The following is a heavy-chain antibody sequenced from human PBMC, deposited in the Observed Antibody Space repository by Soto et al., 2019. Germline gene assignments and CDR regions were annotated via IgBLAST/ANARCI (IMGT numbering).Heavy chain of an antibody. Sequence: QVQLVQSGAEVKKPGSSVKVSCKASGGTFSSYTISWVRQAPGQGLEWMGRIIPILGIANYAQKVQGRVTITADKSTSTAYMELSSLRSEDTAVYYCARDLGANSGYDMGYYSDGMDVWGQGTTVTVSS. V-gene: IGHV1-69*08. CDR1: GGTFSSYT. J-gene: IGHJ6*02. CDR3: ARDLGANSGYDMGYYSDGMDV. D-gene: IGHD5-12*01. CDR2: IIPILGIA.